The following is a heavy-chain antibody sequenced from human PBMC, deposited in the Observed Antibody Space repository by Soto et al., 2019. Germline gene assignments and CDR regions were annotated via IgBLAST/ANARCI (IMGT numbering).Heavy chain of an antibody. Sequence: QVQLVQSGAEVKKPGSSVKVSCKSSGGTFSNSPISWVRQAPGQGLEWMGGVNHLFRTANYAQKCQGRVTITADASTNTAYMKLRSLTSGVTAVYYCARARFVVRVTEGYYGLDVRGQGTTVTV. V-gene: IGHV1-69*12. D-gene: IGHD3-10*01. CDR3: ARARFVVRVTEGYYGLDV. CDR2: VNHLFRTA. CDR1: GGTFSNSP. J-gene: IGHJ6*01.